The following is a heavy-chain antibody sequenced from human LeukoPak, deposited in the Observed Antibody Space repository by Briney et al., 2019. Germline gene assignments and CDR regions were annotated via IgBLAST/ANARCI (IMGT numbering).Heavy chain of an antibody. CDR2: ISAYNGNT. CDR3: ARGRSQLWSPYFDY. D-gene: IGHD5-18*01. V-gene: IGHV1-18*01. J-gene: IGHJ4*02. CDR1: GYTFTSYG. Sequence: ASVKVSCKASGYTFTSYGISWVRQAPGQGLEWMGWISAYNGNTNYAQKLQGRVTMTTDTSTSTAYMELRSLRSDDTAVCYCARGRSQLWSPYFDYWGQGTLVTVSS.